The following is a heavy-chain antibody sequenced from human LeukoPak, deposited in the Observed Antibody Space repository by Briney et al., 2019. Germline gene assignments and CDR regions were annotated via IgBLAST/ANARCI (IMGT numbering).Heavy chain of an antibody. Sequence: GGSLRLSCAASGFDFYRYALHWVRQAPGKGLEWVAGISYDGNKKFYADSVKGRFTISRDNAKNSLYLQMNSLRVEDTAVYYCARLGLEVGGPNWFDPWGQGTLVTVSS. CDR1: GFDFYRYA. D-gene: IGHD1-1*01. CDR3: ARLGLEVGGPNWFDP. J-gene: IGHJ5*02. V-gene: IGHV3-30-3*01. CDR2: ISYDGNKK.